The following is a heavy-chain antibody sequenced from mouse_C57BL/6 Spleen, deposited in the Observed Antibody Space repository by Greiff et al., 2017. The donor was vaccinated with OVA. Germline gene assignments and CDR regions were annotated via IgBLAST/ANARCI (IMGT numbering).Heavy chain of an antibody. CDR2: IDPEDGDT. J-gene: IGHJ3*01. D-gene: IGHD2-1*01. CDR1: GFNIKDYY. Sequence: VQLQQSGAELVRPGASVKLSCTASGFNIKDYYMHWVKQRPEQGLEWIGRIDPEDGDTEYAPKFQGKATMTADTSSNTAYLQLSSLTSEDTAVYYCTTGDLLWLLQWFAYWGQGTLVTVSA. CDR3: TTGDLLWLLQWFAY. V-gene: IGHV14-1*01.